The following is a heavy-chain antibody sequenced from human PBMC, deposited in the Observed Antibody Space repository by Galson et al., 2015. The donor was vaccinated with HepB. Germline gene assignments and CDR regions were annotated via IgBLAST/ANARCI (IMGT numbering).Heavy chain of an antibody. CDR1: RSSFTRYA. CDR3: AKDGIMVANNPYHFHY. CDR2: ITSSGGNS. V-gene: IGHV3-23*01. Sequence: SLRLSCAASRSSFTRYAMTWVRQAPGKGLEWVSSITSSGGNSYYTDSVKGRFTVSRDNSKNTLLLQLNSLRAEDTAMYFCAKDGIMVANNPYHFHYWGQGTLVTVSS. J-gene: IGHJ4*02. D-gene: IGHD2-15*01.